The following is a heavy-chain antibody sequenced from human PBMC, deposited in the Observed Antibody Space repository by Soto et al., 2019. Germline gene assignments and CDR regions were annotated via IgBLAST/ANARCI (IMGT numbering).Heavy chain of an antibody. CDR1: GSNFTNYW. CDR2: LHPDDSDT. CDR3: ARLVGARNSKPPRGSFDI. Sequence: GESLKISCKASGSNFTNYWIGWVRQVPGKGLESLTILHPDDSDTRHNPSFQGLVTISADNSITTAYLQWSSLKASDTAMYLVARLVGARNSKPPRGSFDIWGQGALVTVSS. J-gene: IGHJ3*02. D-gene: IGHD3-10*01. V-gene: IGHV5-51*01.